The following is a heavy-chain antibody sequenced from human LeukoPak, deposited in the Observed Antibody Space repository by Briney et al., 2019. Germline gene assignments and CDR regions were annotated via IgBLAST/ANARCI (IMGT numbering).Heavy chain of an antibody. CDR3: ARVLGRQWLRYPFYYYYYMDV. CDR1: GGSISSYY. CDR2: IYYCGST. V-gene: IGHV4-59*01. D-gene: IGHD5-12*01. Sequence: PSETLSLTCTVSGGSISSYYWSWIRQPPVKGQELIGYIYYCGSTNYNPSLKSRVTISVDTSKNQFSLKLSSVTAADTAVYYCARVLGRQWLRYPFYYYYYMDVWGKGTTVTVSS. J-gene: IGHJ6*03.